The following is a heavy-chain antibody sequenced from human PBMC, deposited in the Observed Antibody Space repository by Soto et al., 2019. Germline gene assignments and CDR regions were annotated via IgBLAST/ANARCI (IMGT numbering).Heavy chain of an antibody. Sequence: QVQLVESGGGVVQPGRSLRLYCAASGFTFSSYAMHWVRQAPGKGLEWVAVISYDGSNKYYADSVEGRFTISRDNSKNTLYLQMNSMRAEDTAVYYCARDPLWLTAMVLWYFNLWGPGTLVTVSS. CDR1: GFTFSSYA. D-gene: IGHD5-18*01. J-gene: IGHJ2*01. V-gene: IGHV3-30-3*01. CDR2: ISYDGSNK. CDR3: ARDPLWLTAMVLWYFNL.